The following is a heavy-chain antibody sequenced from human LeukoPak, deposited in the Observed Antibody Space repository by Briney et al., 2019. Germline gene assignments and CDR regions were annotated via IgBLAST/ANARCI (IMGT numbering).Heavy chain of an antibody. Sequence: SETLSLTRTVSGGSISSSSYYWGWIRQPPGKGLEWIGYIYYSGGTNYNPSLKSRVTISVDTSKNQFSLKLNSVTAADTAVYYCARAPRGKIGTYYMDLWGKGTTVTISS. D-gene: IGHD1-1*01. CDR3: ARAPRGKIGTYYMDL. J-gene: IGHJ6*03. CDR2: IYYSGGT. V-gene: IGHV4-61*05. CDR1: GGSISSSSYY.